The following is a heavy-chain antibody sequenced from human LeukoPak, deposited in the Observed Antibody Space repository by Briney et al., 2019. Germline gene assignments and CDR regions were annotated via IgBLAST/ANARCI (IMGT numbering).Heavy chain of an antibody. V-gene: IGHV1-18*01. J-gene: IGHJ6*02. CDR3: AREADDSSGYYRPTRNYYYGMDV. D-gene: IGHD3-22*01. CDR2: ISAYNGNT. Sequence: ASVKVSCKASGYTFTSYGISWVRQAPGQGLEWMGWISAYNGNTNYAQKLQGRVTMTTDTSTSTAYMELRSLRSDDTAVYYCAREADDSSGYYRPTRNYYYGMDVWGQGTTVTVSS. CDR1: GYTFTSYG.